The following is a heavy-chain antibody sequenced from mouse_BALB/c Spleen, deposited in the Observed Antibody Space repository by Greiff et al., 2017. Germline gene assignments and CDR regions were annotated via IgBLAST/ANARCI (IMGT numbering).Heavy chain of an antibody. Sequence: EVQVVESGGGLVQPGGSRKLSCAASGFTFSSFGMHWVRQAPEKGLEWVAYISSGSSTIYYADTVKGRFTISRDNPKNTLFLQMTSLRSEDTAMYYCARWGYGSHYAMDYWGQGTSVTVSS. CDR1: GFTFSSFG. CDR3: ARWGYGSHYAMDY. CDR2: ISSGSSTI. J-gene: IGHJ4*01. V-gene: IGHV5-17*02. D-gene: IGHD1-1*01.